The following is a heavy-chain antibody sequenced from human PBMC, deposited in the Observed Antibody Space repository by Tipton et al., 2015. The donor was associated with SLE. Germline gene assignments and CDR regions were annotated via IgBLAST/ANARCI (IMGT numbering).Heavy chain of an antibody. CDR1: GYSISSGYY. J-gene: IGHJ4*02. D-gene: IGHD6-13*01. V-gene: IGHV4-61*02. Sequence: TLSLTCAVSGYSISSGYYWSWIRQPAGKGLEWIGRIYTSGSTNYNPSLKSRVTISVDTSKNQFSLKLSSVTAADTAVYYCASYSSPWYFDYWGQGTLVTVSS. CDR3: ASYSSPWYFDY. CDR2: IYTSGST.